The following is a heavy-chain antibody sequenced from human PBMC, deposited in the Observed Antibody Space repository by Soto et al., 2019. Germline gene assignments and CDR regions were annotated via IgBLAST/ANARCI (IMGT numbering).Heavy chain of an antibody. V-gene: IGHV3-48*01. Sequence: TGGSLRLSCAASGFTFSSYSMNWVRQAPGKGLEWVSYISSSSSTIYYADSVKGRFTISRDNAKNSLYLQMNSLRAEDTAVYYCACRYCSGGSCYPIFDPWGQGTLVTVSS. CDR1: GFTFSSYS. CDR2: ISSSSSTI. CDR3: ACRYCSGGSCYPIFDP. J-gene: IGHJ5*02. D-gene: IGHD2-15*01.